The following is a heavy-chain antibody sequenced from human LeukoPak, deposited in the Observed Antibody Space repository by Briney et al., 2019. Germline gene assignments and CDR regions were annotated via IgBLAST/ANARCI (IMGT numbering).Heavy chain of an antibody. CDR1: GFTFDDYA. CDR2: INWNSDTI. CDR3: ATSGGSDWS. D-gene: IGHD1-26*01. J-gene: IGHJ5*02. V-gene: IGHV3-9*01. Sequence: GGSLRLSCAASGFTFDDYAMHWVRQVPGKGLEWVSGINWNSDTIKYADSVKGRFTISRDNAKSSLYLQMNSLRAEDTAVYYCATSGGSDWSWGQGTLVTVSS.